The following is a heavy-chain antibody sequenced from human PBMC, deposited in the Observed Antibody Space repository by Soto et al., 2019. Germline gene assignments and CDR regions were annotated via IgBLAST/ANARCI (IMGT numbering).Heavy chain of an antibody. CDR3: ARGECSSTSCYVYYYYGMDV. V-gene: IGHV1-69*01. D-gene: IGHD2-2*01. Sequence: QVQLVQSGAEVKKPGSSVNVSCKASGGTFSSYAISWVRQAPGQGLEWMGGIIPIFGTANYAQKFQGRVTITADESTSTAYMELSSLRSEDTAVYYCARGECSSTSCYVYYYYGMDVWGQGTTVTVSS. CDR2: IIPIFGTA. J-gene: IGHJ6*02. CDR1: GGTFSSYA.